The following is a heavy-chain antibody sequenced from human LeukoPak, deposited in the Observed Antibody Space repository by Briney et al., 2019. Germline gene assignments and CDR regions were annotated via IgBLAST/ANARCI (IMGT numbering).Heavy chain of an antibody. J-gene: IGHJ4*02. CDR2: MNPNSGNT. CDR1: VYTFTSYD. D-gene: IGHD6-13*01. CDR3: ARGRGIAAATGGY. V-gene: IGHV1-8*03. Sequence: GASVKVSCKASVYTFTSYDINWVRQATGQGLEWMGWMNPNSGNTGYAQKFQGRVTITRNTSISTAYMELSSLRSEDTAVYYCARGRGIAAATGGYWGQGTLVTVSS.